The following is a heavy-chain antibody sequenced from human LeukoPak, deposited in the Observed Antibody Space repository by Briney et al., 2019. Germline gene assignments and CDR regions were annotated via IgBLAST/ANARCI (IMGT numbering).Heavy chain of an antibody. D-gene: IGHD5-12*01. Sequence: GGSLRLSCAASRFTFNSYAMSWVRQAPSKGLEWVSVIGGSNGITFYVGSVKGRFTISRDNSKDTLYLQMNSLRAEDTAVYYCARNENSGWGYFDYWGQGTLVTVSS. CDR3: ARNENSGWGYFDY. V-gene: IGHV3-23*01. J-gene: IGHJ4*02. CDR2: IGGSNGIT. CDR1: RFTFNSYA.